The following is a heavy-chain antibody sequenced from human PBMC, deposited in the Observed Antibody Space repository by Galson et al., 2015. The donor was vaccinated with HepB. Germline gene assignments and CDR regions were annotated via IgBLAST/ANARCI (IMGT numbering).Heavy chain of an antibody. CDR2: ISSSGSTTI. J-gene: IGHJ5*02. CDR1: GSTFSDYY. CDR3: ARATLGWFDP. V-gene: IGHV3-11*01. D-gene: IGHD2/OR15-2a*01. Sequence: LRLSCAASGSTFSDYYMTWIRQAPGKGLEWVSYISSSGSTTISYADSVKGRFTISRDNAKNSLYLQMNSLRAEDTAVYYCARATLGWFDPWGQGTLFTVSS.